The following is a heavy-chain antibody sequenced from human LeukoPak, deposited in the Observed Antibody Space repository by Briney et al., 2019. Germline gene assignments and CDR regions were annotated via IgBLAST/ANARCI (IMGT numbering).Heavy chain of an antibody. V-gene: IGHV4-59*01. CDR1: GGSISSYY. D-gene: IGHD3-10*01. CDR3: ARGYYGSGSYLP. Sequence: SETLSLTCTVSGGSISSYYWSWIRQPPGKGLEWIGYIHYSGSTNYNPSLKSRVTISVDTSKNQFSLKLSSVTAADTAVYYCARGYYGSGSYLPWGQGTLVTVSS. CDR2: IHYSGST. J-gene: IGHJ4*02.